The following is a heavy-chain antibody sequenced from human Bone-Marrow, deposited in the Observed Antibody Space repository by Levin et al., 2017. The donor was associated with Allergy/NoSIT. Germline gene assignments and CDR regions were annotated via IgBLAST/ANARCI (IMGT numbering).Heavy chain of an antibody. D-gene: IGHD3-22*01. V-gene: IGHV3-21*01. CDR1: GFTFSSYS. J-gene: IGHJ4*02. CDR3: ARDSDYYDSSGGDY. CDR2: ISSSSSYI. Sequence: GGSLRLSCAASGFTFSSYSMNWVRQAPGKGLEWVSSISSSSSYIYYADSVKGRFTISRDNAKNSLYLQMNSLRAEDTAVYYCARDSDYYDSSGGDYWGQGTLVTVSS.